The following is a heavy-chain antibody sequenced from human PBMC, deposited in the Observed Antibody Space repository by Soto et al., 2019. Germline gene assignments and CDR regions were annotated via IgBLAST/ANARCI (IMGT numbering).Heavy chain of an antibody. Sequence: GGSLRLSCAASGFTFSSYAMSWVRQAPGKGLEWVSAISGSGGSTYYADSVKGRFTISRDNSKNTLYLQMNSLRAEDTAVYYCAKDETIFGVVIPFDYWGQGTLVTVSS. D-gene: IGHD3-3*01. J-gene: IGHJ4*02. CDR1: GFTFSSYA. V-gene: IGHV3-23*01. CDR2: ISGSGGST. CDR3: AKDETIFGVVIPFDY.